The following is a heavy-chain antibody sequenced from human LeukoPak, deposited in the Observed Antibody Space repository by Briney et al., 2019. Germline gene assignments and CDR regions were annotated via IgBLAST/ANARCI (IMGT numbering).Heavy chain of an antibody. V-gene: IGHV1-2*02. CDR1: GYTFTDYY. J-gene: IGHJ3*02. D-gene: IGHD2-21*02. Sequence: ASVKVSCKASGYTFTDYYIHWVRQAPGQGLEWMGWINPNSGGTNYAQGFQGRVTMTRDMSISTAYMGLSRLRSDDTAVYYCARVVAYCGGDCYPHDAFNIWGQGTMVTVSS. CDR3: ARVVAYCGGDCYPHDAFNI. CDR2: INPNSGGT.